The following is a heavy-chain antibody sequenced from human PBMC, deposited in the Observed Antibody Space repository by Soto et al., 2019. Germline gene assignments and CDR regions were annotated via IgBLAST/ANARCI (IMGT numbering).Heavy chain of an antibody. V-gene: IGHV4-34*01. CDR1: GGSFSGYY. D-gene: IGHD6-13*01. CDR2: INHSGST. J-gene: IGHJ4*02. Sequence: PSETLSLTCAVYGGSFSGYYWSWIRQPPGKGLEWIGEINHSGSTNYNPSLKSRVTISVDTSKNQFSLKLSSVTAADTAVYYCARELPSSSFDYWGQGTLVTVSS. CDR3: ARELPSSSFDY.